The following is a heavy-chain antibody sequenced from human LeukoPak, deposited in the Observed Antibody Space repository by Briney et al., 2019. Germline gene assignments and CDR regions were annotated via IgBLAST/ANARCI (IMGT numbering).Heavy chain of an antibody. J-gene: IGHJ4*02. CDR1: GFTFSTYG. D-gene: IGHD6-6*01. CDR3: ARCSSSSSNFDY. CDR2: IGIDESIK. V-gene: IGHV3-33*01. Sequence: GGSLRLSCAASGFTFSTYGMHWVRQAPGKGLEWVTFIGIDESIKYYTDSVKGRFTISRDTSKNTLSLQMNSLRAEDTAVYYCARCSSSSSNFDYWGQGTLVTVSS.